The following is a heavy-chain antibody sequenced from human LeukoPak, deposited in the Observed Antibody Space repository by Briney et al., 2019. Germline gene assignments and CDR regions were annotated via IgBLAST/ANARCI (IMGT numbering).Heavy chain of an antibody. V-gene: IGHV3-48*01. CDR1: AFTFGDYT. CDR2: IGSRGDTI. CDR3: ARSPSSFDP. J-gene: IGHJ5*02. Sequence: PGGSLRLSCTASAFTFGDYTMSWVRLAPGKGLEWVASIGSRGDTIDYADSVKGRFTISRDNAKNSLYLQMNSLRAEDTAVYYCARSPSSFDPWGQGALVTVSS. D-gene: IGHD3-16*02.